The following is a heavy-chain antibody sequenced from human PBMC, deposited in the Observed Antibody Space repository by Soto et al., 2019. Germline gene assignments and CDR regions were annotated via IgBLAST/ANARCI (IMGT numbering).Heavy chain of an antibody. D-gene: IGHD1-26*01. CDR2: IYYSGST. V-gene: IGHV4-31*03. CDR1: GGSISSGGYY. Sequence: QVQLQESGPGLVKPSQTLSLTCTVSGGSISSGGYYWSWIRQHPGKGLEWIGYIYYSGSTYYNPSLMSRVTIAVETFKNRLSRKLSSVTAADTAVYYGARWSEMGATIDYGGQGTLVTVSS. J-gene: IGHJ4*02. CDR3: ARWSEMGATIDY.